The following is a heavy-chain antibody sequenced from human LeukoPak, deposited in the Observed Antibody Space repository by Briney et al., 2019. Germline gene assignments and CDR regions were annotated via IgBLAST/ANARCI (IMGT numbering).Heavy chain of an antibody. CDR2: INPNSGGT. D-gene: IGHD6-19*01. CDR3: ARGGSSSGWYLGNWFDP. CDR1: GYTFTGYY. V-gene: IGHV1-2*02. J-gene: IGHJ5*02. Sequence: ASVKVSCKASGYTFTGYYMHWVRQAPGQGLEWMGWINPNSGGTNYAQKFQGRVTMTRDTSISTAYMELSRLRPDDTAVYYCARGGSSSGWYLGNWFDPWGQGTLVTVSS.